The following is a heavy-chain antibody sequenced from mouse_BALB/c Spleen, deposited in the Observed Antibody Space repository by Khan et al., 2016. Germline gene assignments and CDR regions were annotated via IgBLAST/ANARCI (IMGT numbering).Heavy chain of an antibody. J-gene: IGHJ3*01. CDR3: ARHDGYYPAWFAY. Sequence: EVKLLESGGGLVQPGGSLKLSCAASGFDFSRYWMSWVRQAPGKGLEWIGEINPDSSTINYTPSLTDKFIISRDNAKNTLYMKMSKVSTEDTALYYCARHDGYYPAWFAYWGQGTLVTVSA. D-gene: IGHD2-3*01. CDR1: GFDFSRYW. V-gene: IGHV4-1*02. CDR2: INPDSSTI.